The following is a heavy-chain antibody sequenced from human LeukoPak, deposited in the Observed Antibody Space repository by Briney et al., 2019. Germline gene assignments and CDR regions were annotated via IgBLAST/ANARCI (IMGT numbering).Heavy chain of an antibody. CDR3: AREGLVGAEDY. CDR1: GFTFSSYW. D-gene: IGHD1-26*01. CDR2: INRDGSST. J-gene: IGHJ4*02. Sequence: GGSLRLSCAASGFTFSSYWMHWVRQASGKGLVWVTRINRDGSSTSYADSVKGRFTISRDNAKNTLYLQMNSLRAEDTAVYYCAREGLVGAEDYWGQGTLVTVSS. V-gene: IGHV3-74*01.